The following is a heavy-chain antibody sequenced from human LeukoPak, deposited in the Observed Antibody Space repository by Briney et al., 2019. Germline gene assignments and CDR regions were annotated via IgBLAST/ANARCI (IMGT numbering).Heavy chain of an antibody. D-gene: IGHD5-12*01. CDR1: GFTFSSYG. J-gene: IGHJ6*03. V-gene: IGHV3-33*08. CDR3: ARVVAPGYYYYYMDV. CDR2: IFYDGSNK. Sequence: GRSLRLSCAASGFTFSSYGMHWVRQAPGKGLEWAAVIFYDGSNKYYADSVKGRLTISRDNAKNSLYLQMNSLRAEDTAVYYCARVVAPGYYYYYMDVWGKGTTVTVSS.